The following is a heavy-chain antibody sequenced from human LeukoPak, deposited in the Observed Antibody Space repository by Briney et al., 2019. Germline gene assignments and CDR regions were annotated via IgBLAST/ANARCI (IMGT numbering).Heavy chain of an antibody. Sequence: SETLPLTCTVSGGSISSGDYSWSWIRQPPGKGLEWIGYIYYSGSTYYNPSLKSRVTISVDTSKNQFSLQLSSVTAADTAVYYCARGAQVVTSRMCFDPWGHGTLVTVSS. CDR3: ARGAQVVTSRMCFDP. D-gene: IGHD3-22*01. V-gene: IGHV4-30-4*01. CDR2: IYYSGST. J-gene: IGHJ5*02. CDR1: GGSISSGDYS.